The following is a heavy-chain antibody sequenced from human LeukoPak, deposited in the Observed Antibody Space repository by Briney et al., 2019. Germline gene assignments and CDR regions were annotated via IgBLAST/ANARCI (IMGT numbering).Heavy chain of an antibody. CDR1: GFTFSSYW. J-gene: IGHJ4*02. V-gene: IGHV3-7*01. Sequence: PGGSLRLSCAASGFTFSSYWMSWVRQAPGKGLEWVANIKQDGSEKYYVDSVKGRFTISRDNAKNSLYLQMNSLGAEDTAVYYCARRMTTVTAYFDYWGQGTLVTVSS. CDR3: ARRMTTVTAYFDY. D-gene: IGHD4-11*01. CDR2: IKQDGSEK.